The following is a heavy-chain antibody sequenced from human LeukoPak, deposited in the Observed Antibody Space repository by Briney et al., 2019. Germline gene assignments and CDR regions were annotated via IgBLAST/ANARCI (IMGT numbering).Heavy chain of an antibody. V-gene: IGHV3-49*04. CDR1: GFTFSSYG. J-gene: IGHJ4*02. CDR2: IRSKTYGGTT. CDR3: TTRYCSSTSCQNYFDY. D-gene: IGHD2-2*01. Sequence: GGSLRLSCAASGFTFSSYGMHWVRQAPGKGLEWVAFIRSKTYGGTTEYAASVKGRFTISRDDSKSIAYLQMNSLKTEDTAVYYCTTRYCSSTSCQNYFDYWGQGTLVTVSS.